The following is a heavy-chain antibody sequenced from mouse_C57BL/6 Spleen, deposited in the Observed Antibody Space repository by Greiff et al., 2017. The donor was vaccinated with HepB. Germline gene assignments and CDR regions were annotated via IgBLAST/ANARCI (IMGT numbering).Heavy chain of an antibody. D-gene: IGHD1-1*01. CDR2: IYPGDGDT. J-gene: IGHJ1*03. V-gene: IGHV1-82*01. Sequence: VQLQQSGPELVKPGASVKISCKASGYAFSSSWMNWVKQRPGKGLEWIGRIYPGDGDTNYNGKFKGKATLTADKSSSTAYMQLSSLTSEDSAVDFCARDYGSGYWYFEVWGTGTTVTVSS. CDR3: ARDYGSGYWYFEV. CDR1: GYAFSSSW.